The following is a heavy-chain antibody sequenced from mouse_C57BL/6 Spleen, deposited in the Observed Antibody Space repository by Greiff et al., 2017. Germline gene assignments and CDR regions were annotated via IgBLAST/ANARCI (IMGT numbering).Heavy chain of an antibody. CDR3: ARGDYGSSDFEG. Sequence: QVQLQQSGAELVRPGTSVKVSCKASGYAFTNYFIDWVKQRPGQGLEWIGVINPGSGGTNYNEKFKGKATLTANKSSSTAYLQLSSLTSEDSAVYFCARGDYGSSDFEGWGTGTTVTVAS. CDR2: INPGSGGT. CDR1: GYAFTNYF. D-gene: IGHD1-1*01. J-gene: IGHJ1*03. V-gene: IGHV1-54*01.